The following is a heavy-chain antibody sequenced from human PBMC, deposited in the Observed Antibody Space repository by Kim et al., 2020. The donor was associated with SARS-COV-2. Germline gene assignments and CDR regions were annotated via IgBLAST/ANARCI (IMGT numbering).Heavy chain of an antibody. D-gene: IGHD6-19*01. CDR1: GFTFDHSA. J-gene: IGHJ5*02. Sequence: GGSLRLSCAASGFTFDHSAMHWVRQAPGKGLEWVSLISGNGETKYYADSVEGRFTISIDNSKNSLYLQTNSLRTEDTALYYCVRASGWLPRSWGQGTLVTVSS. CDR3: VRASGWLPRS. CDR2: ISGNGETK. V-gene: IGHV3-43*02.